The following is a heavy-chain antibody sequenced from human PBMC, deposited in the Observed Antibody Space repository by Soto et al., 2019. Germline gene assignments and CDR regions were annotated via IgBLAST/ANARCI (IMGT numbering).Heavy chain of an antibody. CDR2: IYWDDDK. D-gene: IGHD2-2*01. CDR1: GFSLSTSGEG. J-gene: IGHJ4*02. V-gene: IGHV2-5*02. CDR3: AHPYCITTGCHDFFDY. Sequence: QITLKESGPTLVKPTQTLTLTCTFSGFSLSTSGEGVGWIRQPPGKALEWLAFIYWDDDKRYSPSLKTRLTITKDTSKNQVVLTMTNMDPVDTATYDCAHPYCITTGCHDFFDYWGQGTMVTVSS.